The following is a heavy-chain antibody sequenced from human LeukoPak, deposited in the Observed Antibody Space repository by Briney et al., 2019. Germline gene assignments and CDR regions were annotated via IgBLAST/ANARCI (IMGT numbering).Heavy chain of an antibody. D-gene: IGHD4-17*01. CDR1: GFTFSSYA. J-gene: IGHJ4*02. V-gene: IGHV3-7*01. CDR3: ARHPYGVLDY. CDR2: IKQDGNEK. Sequence: GGSLRLSCAASGFTFSSYAMSWVRQAPGKGLEWVANIKQDGNEKYYVDSVRGRFTISRDNTKDSLFLQMDGLRVEDTAVYYCARHPYGVLDYWGQGTLVTVSS.